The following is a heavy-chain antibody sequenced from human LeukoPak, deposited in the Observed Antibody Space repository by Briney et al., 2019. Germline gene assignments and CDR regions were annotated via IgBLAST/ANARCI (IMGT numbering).Heavy chain of an antibody. Sequence: PGGSLRLSCAASGFTVSSNHMSWVRQAPGKGLEWVSVIYSGGSTYYADSVKGRFTISRGNSKNTLYLQMNSLRAEDTAVYYCARRGDYFPFDYWGQGILVTVSS. CDR3: ARRGDYFPFDY. D-gene: IGHD3-16*01. CDR2: IYSGGST. J-gene: IGHJ4*02. V-gene: IGHV3-53*01. CDR1: GFTVSSNH.